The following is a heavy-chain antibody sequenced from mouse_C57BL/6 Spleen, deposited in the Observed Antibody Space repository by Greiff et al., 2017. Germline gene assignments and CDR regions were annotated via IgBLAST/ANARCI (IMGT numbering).Heavy chain of an antibody. V-gene: IGHV1-82*01. J-gene: IGHJ2*01. CDR3: ARTHYYGSYYHFDY. Sequence: QVHVKQSGPELVKPGASVKISCKASGYAFSSSWMNWVKQRPGTGLAWIGRLYPGDGDTNYNGKFKGKATLTADKSSSTAYMQLRNLTSECSAVYVCARTHYYGSYYHFDYWGQGTTLTVSS. CDR1: GYAFSSSW. CDR2: LYPGDGDT. D-gene: IGHD1-1*01.